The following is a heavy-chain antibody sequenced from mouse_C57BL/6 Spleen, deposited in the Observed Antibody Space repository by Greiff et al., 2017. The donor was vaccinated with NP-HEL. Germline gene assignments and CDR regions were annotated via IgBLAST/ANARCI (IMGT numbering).Heavy chain of an antibody. Sequence: VQLQQPGAELVKPGASVKLSCKASGYTFTSYWMHWVKQRPGQGLEWIGMIHPNSGSTNYNEKFKSKATLTVDKSSSTAYMQLSSLTSEDSAVYYCARGYYCSTPYWYFDVWGTGTTVTVSS. CDR3: ARGYYCSTPYWYFDV. CDR1: GYTFTSYW. J-gene: IGHJ1*03. CDR2: IHPNSGST. D-gene: IGHD1-1*01. V-gene: IGHV1-64*01.